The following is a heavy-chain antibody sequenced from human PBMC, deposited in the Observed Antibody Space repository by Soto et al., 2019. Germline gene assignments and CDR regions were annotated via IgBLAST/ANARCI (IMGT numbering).Heavy chain of an antibody. CDR3: ARDVHYYYDSGGHEY. V-gene: IGHV3-48*01. D-gene: IGHD3-22*01. J-gene: IGHJ4*02. Sequence: EVQLVESGGDLVQPGGSLRLSCAASGFTLNAYSMNWVRQAPGKGLEWISYIGISSRTIFYADSVKGRFTISRDNDKNSLYLQLNRLRAEDTAVYYCARDVHYYYDSGGHEYWVQGTLVTVSS. CDR1: GFTLNAYS. CDR2: IGISSRTI.